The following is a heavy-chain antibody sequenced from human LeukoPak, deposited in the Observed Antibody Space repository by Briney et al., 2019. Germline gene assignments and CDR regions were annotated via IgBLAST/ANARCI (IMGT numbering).Heavy chain of an antibody. Sequence: GALVKVSCKASGYTFTSYYMHWVRQAPGQGLEWMGIINPSGGSTSYTQKFQGRVTMTRDMSTSTVYMELSSLRSEDTAVYYCARESGPAAAGTADFDYWGQGTLVTVSS. CDR1: GYTFTSYY. CDR3: ARESGPAAAGTADFDY. V-gene: IGHV1-46*01. D-gene: IGHD6-13*01. CDR2: INPSGGST. J-gene: IGHJ4*02.